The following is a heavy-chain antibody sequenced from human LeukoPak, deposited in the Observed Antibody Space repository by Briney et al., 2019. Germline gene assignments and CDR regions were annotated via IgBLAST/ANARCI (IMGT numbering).Heavy chain of an antibody. J-gene: IGHJ4*02. CDR3: ARESNGAYYFDY. Sequence: GASVKVSCKASDYTFASYGINWVRQAPGQGLEWMGWISAYNGDTNYAQKLQGRVTMTTDTSTSTAYMELRSLRSDDTAVYYCARESNGAYYFDYWGQGTLVTVSS. D-gene: IGHD7-27*01. V-gene: IGHV1-18*01. CDR1: DYTFASYG. CDR2: ISAYNGDT.